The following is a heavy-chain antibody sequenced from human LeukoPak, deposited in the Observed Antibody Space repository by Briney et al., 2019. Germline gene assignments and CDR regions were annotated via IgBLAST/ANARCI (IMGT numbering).Heavy chain of an antibody. CDR2: VDIDGSTT. CDR1: GFAFSNYW. V-gene: IGHV3-74*01. D-gene: IGHD6-6*01. J-gene: IGHJ4*02. Sequence: GGSLRLSCAASGFAFSNYWMHWVRQAPGKGLVWVSRVDIDGSTTTYADSVKGRFTISRDNAKNSLYLQMNSLRAEDTAVYYCAREGSSIAARRPDYWGQGTLVTVSS. CDR3: AREGSSIAARRPDY.